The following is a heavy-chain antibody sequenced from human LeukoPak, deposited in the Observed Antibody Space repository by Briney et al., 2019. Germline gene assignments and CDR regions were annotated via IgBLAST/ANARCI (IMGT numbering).Heavy chain of an antibody. D-gene: IGHD1-26*01. Sequence: PGGSLRLSCAASGFTFSNYEMHWVRQAPGKGLEWVSYISSSGTTIYYADSVKGRFTISRDNAKNSLYLQMNSLRAEDTAVYYCARDPNSGSYGDYYYYYMDLWGQGTTVTISS. V-gene: IGHV3-48*03. J-gene: IGHJ6*03. CDR3: ARDPNSGSYGDYYYYYMDL. CDR1: GFTFSNYE. CDR2: ISSSGTTI.